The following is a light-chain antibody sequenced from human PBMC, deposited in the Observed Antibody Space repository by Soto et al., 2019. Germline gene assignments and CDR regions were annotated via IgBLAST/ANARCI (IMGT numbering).Light chain of an antibody. CDR3: QKYDSAPRT. V-gene: IGKV1-27*01. J-gene: IGKJ1*01. CDR2: AAS. Sequence: DIQMTQSPSSLSASVGDRVTITCRASQGINNYLAWYQQKPGEVPKLLIYAASILQSGVPSRFSGGGSGPDFTLIIGSLQPDDVATYFCQKYDSAPRTFGQGTKVAIK. CDR1: QGINNY.